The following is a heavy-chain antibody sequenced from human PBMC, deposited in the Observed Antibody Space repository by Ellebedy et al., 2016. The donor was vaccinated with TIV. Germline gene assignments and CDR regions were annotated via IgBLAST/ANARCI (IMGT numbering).Heavy chain of an antibody. D-gene: IGHD3-22*01. CDR2: IYSGGRT. Sequence: PGGSLRLSCAASGFTVSSNYMSWVRQAQGQGLEWVSVIYSGGRTYYADSVKGRFTISRDNSKNTLYLQMNSLRAEDTAVYYCARENSGYYESSGPLTYYYYGMDVWGQGTTVTVSS. V-gene: IGHV3-53*01. J-gene: IGHJ6*02. CDR1: GFTVSSNY. CDR3: ARENSGYYESSGPLTYYYYGMDV.